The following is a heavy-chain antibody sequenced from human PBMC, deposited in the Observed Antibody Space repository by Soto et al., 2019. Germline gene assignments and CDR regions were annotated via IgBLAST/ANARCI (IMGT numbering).Heavy chain of an antibody. J-gene: IGHJ6*02. CDR3: ARGDREDIAVVIGVRPGEYGVDV. V-gene: IGHV3-30-3*01. Sequence: QVPLVESGGGVVQPGRSLRLSCAASGFTFRSYAMHWVRQAPGKGLECVAVIAYDGSNKFYRDYVRGRFTISRDNSENTLYLQINRLRYEDTAVYYCARGDREDIAVVIGVRPGEYGVDVWGQGTTVTVSS. CDR1: GFTFRSYA. CDR2: IAYDGSNK. D-gene: IGHD2-15*01.